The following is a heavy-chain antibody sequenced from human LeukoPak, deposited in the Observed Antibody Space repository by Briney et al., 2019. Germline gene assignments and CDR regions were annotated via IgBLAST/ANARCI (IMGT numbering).Heavy chain of an antibody. CDR2: ITHSGST. J-gene: IGHJ3*01. Sequence: SETLSLTCAVYGGSFSNYYWSWIRQPPGKGLEWIGGITHSGSTNYNPSLKSRVTISVDTSKNQFSLKLSSVTAADTAVYYCARDEDAFDLWGQGTMVSVSS. CDR3: ARDEDAFDL. V-gene: IGHV4-34*01. CDR1: GGSFSNYY.